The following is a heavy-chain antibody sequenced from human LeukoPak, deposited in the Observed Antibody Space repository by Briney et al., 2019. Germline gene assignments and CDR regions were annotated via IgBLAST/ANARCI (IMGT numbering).Heavy chain of an antibody. V-gene: IGHV4-4*07. Sequence: SETLSLTCTVSSASISSYYWSWIRQPAGKGLEWIGRFYTSGSSKYNPSLKSRVTMSVDTSKNQFSLKLNSVTAADTAVYYCAKEVYDSSDYPRVYFDYWGHGTLVTV. J-gene: IGHJ4*01. CDR3: AKEVYDSSDYPRVYFDY. CDR1: SASISSYY. CDR2: FYTSGSS. D-gene: IGHD3-22*01.